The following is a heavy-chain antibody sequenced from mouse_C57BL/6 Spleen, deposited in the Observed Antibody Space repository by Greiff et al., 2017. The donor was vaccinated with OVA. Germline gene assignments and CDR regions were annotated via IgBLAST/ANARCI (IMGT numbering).Heavy chain of an antibody. Sequence: VQLQQPGAELVKPGASVKLSCKASGYTFTSYWMHWVKQRPGRGLEWIGRIDPNSGGTKYNEKFKSKATLTVDKPSSTAYMQLSSLTSEDSAVYYCAEGDSSGYGYFDYWGQGTTLTVSS. J-gene: IGHJ2*01. CDR1: GYTFTSYW. CDR2: IDPNSGGT. CDR3: AEGDSSGYGYFDY. V-gene: IGHV1-72*01. D-gene: IGHD3-2*02.